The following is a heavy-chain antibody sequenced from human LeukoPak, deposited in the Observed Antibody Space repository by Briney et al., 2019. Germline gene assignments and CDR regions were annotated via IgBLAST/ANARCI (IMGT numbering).Heavy chain of an antibody. CDR2: IKQDGSEK. J-gene: IGHJ4*02. D-gene: IGHD2-21*01. CDR3: ARTLRFAIPYYFDY. V-gene: IGHV3-7*01. CDR1: GFTFSSYW. Sequence: PGGSLRLSCAASGFTFSSYWMSWVRQAPGKGLEWVANIKQDGSEKYYVDSVKGRFTISRDNAKNSLYLQMNSLRAEDTAVYYCARTLRFAIPYYFDYWGQGTLVTVSS.